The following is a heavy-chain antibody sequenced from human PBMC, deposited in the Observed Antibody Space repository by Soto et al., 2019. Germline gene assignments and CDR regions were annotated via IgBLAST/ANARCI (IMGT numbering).Heavy chain of an antibody. CDR3: ARQVNSGTYDR. J-gene: IGHJ5*02. CDR1: GGSINTGAYY. V-gene: IGHV4-39*01. D-gene: IGHD1-26*01. CDR2: IYYSGTT. Sequence: SETLSLTCTVSGGSINTGAYYWGWIRQPPGKGLEWIANIYYSGTTFYNPSLKSRVTISVDTSKNQFSLNLTSVTAADTAAYYCARQVNSGTYDRWGQGTLVTVSS.